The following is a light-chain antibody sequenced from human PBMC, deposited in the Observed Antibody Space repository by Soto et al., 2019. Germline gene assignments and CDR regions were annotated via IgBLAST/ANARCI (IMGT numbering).Light chain of an antibody. V-gene: IGKV1-9*01. CDR1: QGISSH. Sequence: DLQLTQSPSFLSASVGDRVTITCRASQGISSHLAWYQQKPGRAPKLLIYAASTLQSGVPSRFSGSGSGTEFTLTINSLQPEDFATFYCQQLISFPFTFGQGTRLEIK. CDR3: QQLISFPFT. J-gene: IGKJ5*01. CDR2: AAS.